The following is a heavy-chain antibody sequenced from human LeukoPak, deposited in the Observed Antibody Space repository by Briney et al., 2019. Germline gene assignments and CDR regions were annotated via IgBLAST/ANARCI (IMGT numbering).Heavy chain of an antibody. CDR3: ASIYDSSGYYFDY. CDR2: INHSGST. J-gene: IGHJ4*02. Sequence: PGGSLRLSCAASGFTFSSYAMSWVRQAPGKGLEWIGEINHSGSTNYNPSLKSRVTISVDTSKNQFSLKLSSVTAADTAVYYCASIYDSSGYYFDYWGQGTLVTVSS. D-gene: IGHD3-22*01. V-gene: IGHV4-34*01. CDR1: GFTFSSYA.